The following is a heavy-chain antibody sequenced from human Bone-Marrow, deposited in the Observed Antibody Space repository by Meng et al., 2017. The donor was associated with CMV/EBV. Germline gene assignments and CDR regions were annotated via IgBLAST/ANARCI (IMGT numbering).Heavy chain of an antibody. CDR3: ARDTMADFWSGYYTYYFDY. CDR1: GGSFSGYY. J-gene: IGHJ4*02. V-gene: IGHV4-34*01. CDR2: INHSGST. D-gene: IGHD3-3*01. Sequence: QVQLQQWGAGLLKPSETLSLTCAVYGGSFSGYYWSWIRQPPGKGLEWIGEINHSGSTNYNPSLKSRVTIPVDTSKNQFSLKLSSVTAADTAVYYCARDTMADFWSGYYTYYFDYWGQGTLVTVSS.